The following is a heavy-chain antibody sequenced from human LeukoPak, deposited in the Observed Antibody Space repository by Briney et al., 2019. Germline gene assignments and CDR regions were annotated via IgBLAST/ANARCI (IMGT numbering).Heavy chain of an antibody. CDR3: ARGHYDILTGYFSGFGY. Sequence: SETLSLTCAVYGGSFSGYYWSWIRQPPGKGLEWIGEINHSGSTSYNPSLKSRVTISVDTSKNQFSLKLSSVTAADTAVYYCARGHYDILTGYFSGFGYWGQGSLVTVSS. J-gene: IGHJ4*02. CDR1: GGSFSGYY. CDR2: INHSGST. D-gene: IGHD3-9*01. V-gene: IGHV4-34*01.